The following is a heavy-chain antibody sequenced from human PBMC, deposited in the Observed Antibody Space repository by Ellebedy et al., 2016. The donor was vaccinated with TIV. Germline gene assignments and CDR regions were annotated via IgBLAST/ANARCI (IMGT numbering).Heavy chain of an antibody. J-gene: IGHJ4*02. CDR1: GYTFTGYY. CDR3: ARDLGCSYGYRY. D-gene: IGHD5-18*01. Sequence: ASVKVSXXASGYTFTGYYMHWVRQAPGQGLEWMGWINPNSGGTNYAQKFQGWVTVTRDTSISTAYMELSRLRSDDTAVYYCARDLGCSYGYRYWGQGTLVTVSS. V-gene: IGHV1-2*04. CDR2: INPNSGGT.